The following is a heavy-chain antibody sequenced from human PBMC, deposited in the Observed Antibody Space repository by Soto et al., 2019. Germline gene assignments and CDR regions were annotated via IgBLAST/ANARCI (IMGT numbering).Heavy chain of an antibody. J-gene: IGHJ4*02. Sequence: QVQLVLSGAEVKKPGASVKVSCKASGYNFINYDINWVRQAPGQGLEWMGRMNPNSGKTGYGQKFQGRVTMTRNTSISTAYMELSSLRAEDTAVYYCARSPQDGGAASDYWGQGTLVTVSS. CDR2: MNPNSGKT. V-gene: IGHV1-8*01. D-gene: IGHD2-21*01. CDR3: ARSPQDGGAASDY. CDR1: GYNFINYD.